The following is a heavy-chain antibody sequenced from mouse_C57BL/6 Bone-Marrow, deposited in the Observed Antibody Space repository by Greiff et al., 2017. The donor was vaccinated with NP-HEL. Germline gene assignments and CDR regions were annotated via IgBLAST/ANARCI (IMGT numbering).Heavy chain of an antibody. J-gene: IGHJ1*03. CDR3: RTTVVTFDV. D-gene: IGHD1-1*01. CDR1: GYTFTDYN. Sequence: EVKLQQSGPELVKPGASVKMSCKASGYTFTDYNMHWVKQSHGKSLEWIGYINPNNGGTSYNQKFKGKATLTVNKSSSTAYMELRSLTSEDSAVYYCRTTVVTFDVWGTGTTVTVSS. CDR2: INPNNGGT. V-gene: IGHV1-22*01.